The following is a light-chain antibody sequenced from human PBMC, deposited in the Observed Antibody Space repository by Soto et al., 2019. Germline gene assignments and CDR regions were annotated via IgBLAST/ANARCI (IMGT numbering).Light chain of an antibody. J-gene: IGKJ1*01. CDR3: QHYGRFPCT. V-gene: IGKV1-5*03. CDR1: QNISNW. CDR2: KAS. Sequence: DIQMTQSPATLSSSIGDRVTITCRASQNISNWLAWYQQKPGQAPRLLIYKASSREGGVPSRFSGSASGTEFTLTISSLQPEDFATYYCQHYGRFPCTFGQGTKVEIK.